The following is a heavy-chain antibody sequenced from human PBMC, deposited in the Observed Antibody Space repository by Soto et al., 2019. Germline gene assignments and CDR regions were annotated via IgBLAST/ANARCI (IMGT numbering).Heavy chain of an antibody. V-gene: IGHV3-48*01. CDR3: ARDPDYYYYYMDV. CDR1: GFTFSSYS. CDR2: ISSSSSTI. J-gene: IGHJ6*03. Sequence: LRLSCAASGFTFSSYSMNWFRQAPGKGLEWVSYISSSSSTIYYADSVKGRFTISRDNAKNSLYLQMNSLRAEDTAVYYCARDPDYYYYYMDVWGKGTTVTVSS.